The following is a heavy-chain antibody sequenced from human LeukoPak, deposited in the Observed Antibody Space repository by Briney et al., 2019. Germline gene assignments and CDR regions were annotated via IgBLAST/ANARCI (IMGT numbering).Heavy chain of an antibody. J-gene: IGHJ4*02. Sequence: GGSLRLSCAASGFTFSSYSMNWVRQAPGKGLEWVSSISSSSSYIYYADSVKGRFTISRDNAKNSLYLQMNSLRAEDTAVYYCARDPRGGYCSGGSCYPNYWGQGTLVTVSS. CDR3: ARDPRGGYCSGGSCYPNY. V-gene: IGHV3-21*01. CDR1: GFTFSSYS. D-gene: IGHD2-15*01. CDR2: ISSSSSYI.